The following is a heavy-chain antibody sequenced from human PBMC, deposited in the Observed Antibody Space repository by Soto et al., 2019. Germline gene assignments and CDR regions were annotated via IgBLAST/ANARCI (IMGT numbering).Heavy chain of an antibody. CDR2: IYYSGST. J-gene: IGHJ6*02. Sequence: SETLSLTCTVSGGSISSSSYYWGWIRQPPGKGLEWIGSIYYSGSTYYNPSLKSRVTISVDTSKNQFSLKLSSVTAADTAVYYCARRYNSRDGYNVATWYYYYGMDVWGQGTTVTVSS. V-gene: IGHV4-39*01. CDR3: ARRYNSRDGYNVATWYYYYGMDV. D-gene: IGHD5-12*01. CDR1: GGSISSSSYY.